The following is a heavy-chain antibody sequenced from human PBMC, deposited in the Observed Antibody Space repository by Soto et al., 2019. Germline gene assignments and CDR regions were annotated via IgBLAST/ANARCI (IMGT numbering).Heavy chain of an antibody. CDR2: IYHSGST. V-gene: IGHV4-30-2*01. Sequence: QLQLQESGSGLVKPSQTLSLTCAVSGGSISSGGYSWSWIRQPPGKGLEWIGYIYHSGSTYYNPSLKSRVTISVDRSKNQFSLKLSSVTAADTAVYYGARRYVPLGGGYFDYWGQGTLVTVSS. CDR3: ARRYVPLGGGYFDY. D-gene: IGHD3-16*01. J-gene: IGHJ4*02. CDR1: GGSISSGGYS.